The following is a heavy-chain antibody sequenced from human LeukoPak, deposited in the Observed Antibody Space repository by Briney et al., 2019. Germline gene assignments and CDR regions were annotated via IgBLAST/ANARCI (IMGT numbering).Heavy chain of an antibody. CDR2: IYSGGST. V-gene: IGHV3-53*01. Sequence: GGSLRLSCAASGFTVSSNYMSWVRQAPGKGLEWVSVIYSGGSTYYADSVRGRFTISRDNSKNTLYLQMNSLRAEDTAVYYCARDFSGTYYFDYWGQGTLVTVSS. CDR1: GFTVSSNY. J-gene: IGHJ4*02. D-gene: IGHD1-26*01. CDR3: ARDFSGTYYFDY.